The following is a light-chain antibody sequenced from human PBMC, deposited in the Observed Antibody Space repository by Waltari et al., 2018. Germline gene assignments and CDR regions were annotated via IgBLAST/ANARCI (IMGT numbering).Light chain of an antibody. CDR3: ISYTTISTWV. Sequence: QSALTQPASVSGSPGQSITISCTGTSSDVGGYNFVSWYQQHPDKAPKLIIYDVSERPSGVSNRFSGSKSVNTASLTISWLQAEDEADYYCISYTTISTWVFGTGTKVTVL. V-gene: IGLV2-14*03. J-gene: IGLJ1*01. CDR1: SSDVGGYNF. CDR2: DVS.